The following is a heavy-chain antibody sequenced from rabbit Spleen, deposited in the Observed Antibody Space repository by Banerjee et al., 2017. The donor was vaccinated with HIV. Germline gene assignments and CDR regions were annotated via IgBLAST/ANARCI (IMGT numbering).Heavy chain of an antibody. J-gene: IGHJ6*01. CDR3: ARDTGSSFSSYGMDL. CDR1: GLDFSVGDV. D-gene: IGHD8-1*01. V-gene: IGHV1S40*01. Sequence: QSLEESGGGLVKPGASLTLSCKASGLDFSVGDVMCWVRQAPGKGLEWISCIAGSSSDFTYSATWAKGRFTISKTSSTTVTLQMTSLTVADTATYFCARDTGSSFSSYGMDLWGQGTLVTVS. CDR2: IAGSSSDFT.